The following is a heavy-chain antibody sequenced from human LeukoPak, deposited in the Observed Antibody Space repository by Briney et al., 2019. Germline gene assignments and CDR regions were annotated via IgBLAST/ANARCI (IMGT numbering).Heavy chain of an antibody. J-gene: IGHJ4*02. Sequence: VASVKVSCKASGGTFTSYAISWVRQAPGQGLEWMGRIIPIFGSASYARKFQDRVTIITDESTSLVHVEVSSLRSEDTAVYYCARGKRESGCDIYHFDYWGQGTLVTVSS. CDR3: ARGKRESGCDIYHFDY. V-gene: IGHV1-69*05. CDR2: IIPIFGSA. CDR1: GGTFTSYA. D-gene: IGHD3-9*01.